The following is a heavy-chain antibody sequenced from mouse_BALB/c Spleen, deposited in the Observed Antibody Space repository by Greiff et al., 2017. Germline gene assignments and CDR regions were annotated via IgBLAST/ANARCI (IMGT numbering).Heavy chain of an antibody. V-gene: IGHV14-3*02. J-gene: IGHJ2*01. CDR3: ARDTTATLGY. D-gene: IGHD1-2*01. CDR2: IDPANGNT. Sequence: EVKLVESGAELVKPGASVKLSCTASGFNIKDTYMHWVKQRPEQGLEWIGRIDPANGNTKYDPKFQGKATITADTSSNTAYLQLSSLTSEDTAVYYCARDTTATLGYWGQGTTLTVSS. CDR1: GFNIKDTY.